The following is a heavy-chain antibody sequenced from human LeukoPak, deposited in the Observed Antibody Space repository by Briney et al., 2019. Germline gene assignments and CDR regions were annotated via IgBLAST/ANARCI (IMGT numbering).Heavy chain of an antibody. J-gene: IGHJ5*02. CDR3: ARDQGYCSGGSCYRVTNWFDP. Sequence: GGSLRLSCAASGFTFSSYGMHWVRQAPGKGLEWVAVISYDGSNKYYADSVKGRFTISRDNSKNTLYLQMNSLRAEDTAVYYCARDQGYCSGGSCYRVTNWFDPWGQGTLVTVSS. CDR1: GFTFSSYG. CDR2: ISYDGSNK. V-gene: IGHV3-30*03. D-gene: IGHD2-15*01.